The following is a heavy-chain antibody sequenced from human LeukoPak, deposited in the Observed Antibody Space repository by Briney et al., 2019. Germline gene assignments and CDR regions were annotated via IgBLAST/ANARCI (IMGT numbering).Heavy chain of an antibody. J-gene: IGHJ4*02. D-gene: IGHD3-10*01. CDR1: GFTFRSYW. CDR2: IKQDGSEK. Sequence: GGSLRLSCAASGFTFRSYWMTWVRKAAGEGLEWVANIKQDGSEKYYVDSVKGRFTISRDNAKNSLYLQMNSLRAEDTAVYYCAKELSFTMVRGFDYWGQGTLVTVSS. CDR3: AKELSFTMVRGFDY. V-gene: IGHV3-7*03.